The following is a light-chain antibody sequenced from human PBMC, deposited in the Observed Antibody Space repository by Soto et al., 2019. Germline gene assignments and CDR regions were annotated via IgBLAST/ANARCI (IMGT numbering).Light chain of an antibody. V-gene: IGLV2-11*01. CDR2: DVS. J-gene: IGLJ2*01. Sequence: QSALTQPRSVSGSPGQSVTISCTGTSSDVGAYNYVSWYQQHPGKVPKLMIYDVSKRPSGVPDRFSGSKSGNTASLTISGLQAEDEADYYCCSYGGTYTFRICGGGTKLTVL. CDR1: SSDVGAYNY. CDR3: CSYGGTYTFRI.